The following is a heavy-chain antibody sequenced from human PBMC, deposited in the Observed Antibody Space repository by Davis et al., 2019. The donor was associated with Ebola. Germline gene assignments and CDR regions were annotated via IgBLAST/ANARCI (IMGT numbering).Heavy chain of an antibody. J-gene: IGHJ3*02. V-gene: IGHV3-21*01. D-gene: IGHD2-8*02. Sequence: GESLKISCAASGFTFAGYSMNWVRQAPGKGLEWVSSISSGSYYIYYADSLKGRFTISRDNAKNSLYLQMNSLRAEDTAVYYCVKTRSNWWNDALEIWGRGTMVIVSS. CDR2: ISSGSYYI. CDR3: VKTRSNWWNDALEI. CDR1: GFTFAGYS.